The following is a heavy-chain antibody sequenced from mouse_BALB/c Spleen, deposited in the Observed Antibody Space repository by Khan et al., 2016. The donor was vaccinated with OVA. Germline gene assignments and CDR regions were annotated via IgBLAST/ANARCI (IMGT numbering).Heavy chain of an antibody. CDR2: IWAGGST. V-gene: IGHV2-9*02. Sequence: VQLQESGPGLVAPSQTLSITCTVSGFSLTSYGVHWVRQPPGKGLEWLGVIWAGGSTNHNSALMSRLSISKDNSKSQVFLKMNSLPTDDTAMYYCARAFYYGAWFAYWGQGTLVTVSA. CDR1: GFSLTSYG. D-gene: IGHD1-1*01. CDR3: ARAFYYGAWFAY. J-gene: IGHJ3*01.